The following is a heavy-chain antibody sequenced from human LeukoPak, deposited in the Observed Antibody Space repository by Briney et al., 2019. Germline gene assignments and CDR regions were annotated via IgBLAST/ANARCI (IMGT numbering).Heavy chain of an antibody. CDR3: ARANALYCSSTSWLFDS. J-gene: IGHJ4*02. V-gene: IGHV1-2*02. Sequence: ASVKFSCKASGYTFTGYYMHCVRQAPGQGLEWMAWINPNSGGTYYAQNFHDRITMTRDTSISTAYMELSRLRSDDTAIYYCARANALYCSSTSWLFDSWGQGTLVTVPS. CDR2: INPNSGGT. CDR1: GYTFTGYY. D-gene: IGHD2-2*01.